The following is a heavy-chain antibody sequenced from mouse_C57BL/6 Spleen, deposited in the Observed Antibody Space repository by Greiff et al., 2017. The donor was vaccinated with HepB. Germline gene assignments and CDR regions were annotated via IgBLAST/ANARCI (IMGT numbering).Heavy chain of an antibody. J-gene: IGHJ2*01. CDR1: GYTFTDYY. CDR2: INPNNGGT. CDR3: ARDYYASSYDFDY. D-gene: IGHD1-1*01. Sequence: EVQLQQSGPELVKPGASVKISCKASGYTFTDYYMNWVKQSHGKSLEWIGDINPNNGGTSYNQKFKGKATLTVDKSSSTAYMELRSLTSEDSAVYYCARDYYASSYDFDYWGQGTTLTVSS. V-gene: IGHV1-26*01.